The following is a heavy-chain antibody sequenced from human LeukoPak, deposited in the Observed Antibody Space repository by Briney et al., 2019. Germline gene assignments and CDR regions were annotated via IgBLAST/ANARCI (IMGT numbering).Heavy chain of an antibody. CDR2: MNPNSGNT. CDR1: GYTFTSYD. D-gene: IGHD3-10*01. V-gene: IGHV1-8*01. CDR3: ARYSGGYYYMDV. Sequence: ASVKVSCKASGYTFTSYDINWVRQATGQGLEWMGWMNPNSGNTGYAQKFQGRVTMTRNTSISTAYMELSSLRSEDTAVYYCARYSGGYYYMDVWGKGTAVTVSS. J-gene: IGHJ6*03.